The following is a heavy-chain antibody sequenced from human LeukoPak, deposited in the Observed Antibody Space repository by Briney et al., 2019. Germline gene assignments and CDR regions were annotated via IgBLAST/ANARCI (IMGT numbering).Heavy chain of an antibody. CDR3: ARGRTYYYDSSGGMDV. J-gene: IGHJ6*02. CDR2: IYYSGST. Sequence: SETLSLTCTVSGGSISSGGYYWSWIRQHPGKGPEWIGYIYYSGSTYYNPSLKSRVTISVDTSKNQFSLKLSSVTAADTAVYYCARGRTYYYDSSGGMDVWGQGTTVTVSS. CDR1: GGSISSGGYY. D-gene: IGHD3-22*01. V-gene: IGHV4-31*03.